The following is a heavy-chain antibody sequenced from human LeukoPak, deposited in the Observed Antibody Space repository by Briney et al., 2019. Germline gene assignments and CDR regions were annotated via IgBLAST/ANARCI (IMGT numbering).Heavy chain of an antibody. J-gene: IGHJ2*01. CDR2: IYYSGST. Sequence: SSETLSLTCTVSGGSISSGGYYYSWIRQHPGKGLEWIGYIYYSGSTNYNPSLKSRVTISVDTSKNQFSLKLNSVTAADTAVYYCARTLGYGGYWHFDLWGRGTLVTVSS. V-gene: IGHV4-61*08. CDR3: ARTLGYGGYWHFDL. CDR1: GGSISSGGYY. D-gene: IGHD4-23*01.